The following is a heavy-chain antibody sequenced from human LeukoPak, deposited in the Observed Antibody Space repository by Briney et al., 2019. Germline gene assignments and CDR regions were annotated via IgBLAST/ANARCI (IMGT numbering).Heavy chain of an antibody. Sequence: GGSLRLSCSASGFTFSSYTMRWVRQAPGRGLEYVSAISSNGGSTYYADSVKGRFTISRDNSKNTLYLQMSSLRAEDTAVYYCVKTDIVVVVVARSFDYWGQGTLVTVSS. CDR2: ISSNGGST. J-gene: IGHJ4*02. V-gene: IGHV3-64D*09. CDR3: VKTDIVVVVVARSFDY. D-gene: IGHD2-15*01. CDR1: GFTFSSYT.